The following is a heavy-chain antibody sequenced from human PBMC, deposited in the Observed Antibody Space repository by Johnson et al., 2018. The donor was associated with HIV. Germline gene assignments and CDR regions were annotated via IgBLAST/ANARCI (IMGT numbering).Heavy chain of an antibody. J-gene: IGHJ3*02. V-gene: IGHV3-30*02. CDR1: GFTFSSYG. Sequence: VQLVESGGGVVQPGRSLRLSCAASGFTFSSYGMHWVRQAPGKGLEWVAFRRYDGSNKYYADSVKGRFTISRDNSKNTLYLQMNSLRAEDTAVYYCARDGGINYFGVVTPEAFDIWGQGTMVTVSA. CDR2: RRYDGSNK. CDR3: ARDGGINYFGVVTPEAFDI. D-gene: IGHD3-3*01.